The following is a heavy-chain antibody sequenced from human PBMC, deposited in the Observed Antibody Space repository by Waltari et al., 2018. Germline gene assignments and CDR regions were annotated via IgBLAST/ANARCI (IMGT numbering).Heavy chain of an antibody. Sequence: EVQLVESGGGLVQPGRSLRLSCVGSGFNFDDYGMYWVRQRTGKGLEWVSGISLNSGGIGYADSIGCRLTISSDNAKKSLYLQMKSLGPEDTALYYCVKGGWGFGELYDQHWGQGILVTVSS. CDR3: VKGGWGFGELYDQH. V-gene: IGHV3-9*01. CDR2: ISLNSGGI. D-gene: IGHD3-10*01. CDR1: GFNFDDYG. J-gene: IGHJ4*02.